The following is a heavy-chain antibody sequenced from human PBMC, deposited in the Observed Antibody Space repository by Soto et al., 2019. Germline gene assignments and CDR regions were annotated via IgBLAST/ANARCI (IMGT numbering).Heavy chain of an antibody. CDR1: GFTFDYYW. CDR2: LQTDGSHP. Sequence: EVQLVESGGGLVQPGGSPRLSCVASGFTFDYYWMHWVRQAPGEGLMWVSRLQTDGSHPAYADSVKGRFTISRDNAKNTLYLEMNTLRAVDSAVYYCARGGDPDYWGQGSLVTVSS. CDR3: ARGGDPDY. J-gene: IGHJ4*02. V-gene: IGHV3-74*01.